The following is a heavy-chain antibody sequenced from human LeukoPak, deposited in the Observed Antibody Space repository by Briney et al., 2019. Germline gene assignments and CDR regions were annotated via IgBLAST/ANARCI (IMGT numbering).Heavy chain of an antibody. CDR3: ARDQSVGALFDAFDI. V-gene: IGHV3-30*03. D-gene: IGHD1-26*01. Sequence: GGSLRLSCAASGFTFSNYGMHWVRQAPGKGLEWVAVVSYGGTNKYYADSVKGRFTISRDNSKNTLYLQMNSLRAEDTAVYYCARDQSVGALFDAFDIWGQGTMVTVSS. J-gene: IGHJ3*02. CDR2: VSYGGTNK. CDR1: GFTFSNYG.